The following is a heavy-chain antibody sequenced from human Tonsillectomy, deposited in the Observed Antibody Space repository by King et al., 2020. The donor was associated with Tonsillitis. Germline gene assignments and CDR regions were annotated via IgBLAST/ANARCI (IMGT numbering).Heavy chain of an antibody. Sequence: HVQLVQSGAEVKKPGSSVKVSCKASGGTFSNYAIDWVRQAPGQGPEWMGGIIPVFHSVKYAQKFQGRVTITADESTSTTYMELNSLTSEDTAVYYCAVGFINASSTYWYFDLWGRGTLVTVSS. J-gene: IGHJ2*01. CDR3: AVGFINASSTYWYFDL. CDR2: IIPVFHSV. V-gene: IGHV1-69*01. CDR1: GGTFSNYA. D-gene: IGHD3-16*02.